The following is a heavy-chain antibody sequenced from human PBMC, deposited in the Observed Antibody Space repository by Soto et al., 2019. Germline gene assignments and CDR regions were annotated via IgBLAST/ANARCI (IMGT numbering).Heavy chain of an antibody. Sequence: SETLSLTCTVSGGSISSYYWSWIRQPPGKGLEWIGYIYYSGSTNYNPSLKSRVTISVDTSKNQFSLKLSSVTAADTAVYYCAGETRDFWSGYPPANFDYWGQGTLVTASS. D-gene: IGHD3-3*01. V-gene: IGHV4-59*08. CDR2: IYYSGST. J-gene: IGHJ4*02. CDR1: GGSISSYY. CDR3: AGETRDFWSGYPPANFDY.